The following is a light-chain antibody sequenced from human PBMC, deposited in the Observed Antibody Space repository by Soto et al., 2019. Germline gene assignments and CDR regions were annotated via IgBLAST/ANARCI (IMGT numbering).Light chain of an antibody. CDR1: QSVSSSY. V-gene: IGKV3-20*01. Sequence: EIVLTQSPGTLSLSPGERATLSCRSSQSVSSSYLDWYQQKPGQAPRLIIYGASSRATGIPDRFSGSGSGTDLTLTISRLEPEDFAVYYCQQYGSSPRTLGQGTKVDIK. CDR3: QQYGSSPRT. CDR2: GAS. J-gene: IGKJ1*01.